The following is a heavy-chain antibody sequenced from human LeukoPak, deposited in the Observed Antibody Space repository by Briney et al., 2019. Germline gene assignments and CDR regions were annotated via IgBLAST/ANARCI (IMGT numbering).Heavy chain of an antibody. J-gene: IGHJ3*02. V-gene: IGHV3-7*01. D-gene: IGHD1-14*01. CDR2: IKENGNEQ. CDR1: GFTVSSNY. CDR3: ARGPGDFDASDI. Sequence: GGSLRLSCAASGFTVSSNYMSWVRQAPGKGPEWVAHIKENGNEQYYADSVKGRFTISRDNAQKSLWLQMNSLRVEDTAVYYCARGPGDFDASDIWGQGTMVTVSS.